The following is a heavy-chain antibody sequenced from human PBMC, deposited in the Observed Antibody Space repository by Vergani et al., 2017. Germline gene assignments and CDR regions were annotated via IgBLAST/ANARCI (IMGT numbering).Heavy chain of an antibody. J-gene: IGHJ5*02. CDR2: INPNSGGT. CDR3: ARDERSCSSTSCATTGFDP. Sequence: QVQLVQSGAEVKKPGASVKVSCKASGYTFTGYYMHWVRQAPGQGLEWMGWINPNSGGTNYAQKFQGWVTMTRDTSISTAYMELGRLRSDDTAVYYCARDERSCSSTSCATTGFDPWGQGTLVTVSS. D-gene: IGHD2-2*01. CDR1: GYTFTGYY. V-gene: IGHV1-2*04.